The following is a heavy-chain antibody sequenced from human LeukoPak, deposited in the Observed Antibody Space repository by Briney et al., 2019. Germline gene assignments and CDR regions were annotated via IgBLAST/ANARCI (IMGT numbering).Heavy chain of an antibody. CDR1: GGSISSYY. Sequence: PSETLSLTCTVSGGSISSYYWSWIRQPPWKGLEWIGYIYTSGSTNYNPSLKSRVTISVDTSKNQFSLKLSSVTAADTAVYYCARQGIAVAGRPLYYYYMDVWGKGTTVTVSS. D-gene: IGHD6-19*01. CDR3: ARQGIAVAGRPLYYYYMDV. CDR2: IYTSGST. V-gene: IGHV4-4*09. J-gene: IGHJ6*03.